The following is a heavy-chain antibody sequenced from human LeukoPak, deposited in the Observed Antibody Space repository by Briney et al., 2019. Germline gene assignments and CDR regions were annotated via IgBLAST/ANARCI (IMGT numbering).Heavy chain of an antibody. CDR2: IYYSGST. Sequence: ASETLSLTCTVSGGSISSYYWGWIRQPPGKGLEWIGYIYYSGSTNYNPSLKSRVTISVDTSKNQFSLKLSSVTAADTAVYYCARPADADITLDAFDIWGQGTMVTVSS. J-gene: IGHJ3*02. D-gene: IGHD3-10*01. CDR1: GGSISSYY. CDR3: ARPADADITLDAFDI. V-gene: IGHV4-59*08.